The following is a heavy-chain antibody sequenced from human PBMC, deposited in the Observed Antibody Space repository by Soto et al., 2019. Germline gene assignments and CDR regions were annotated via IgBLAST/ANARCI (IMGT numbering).Heavy chain of an antibody. D-gene: IGHD2-15*01. J-gene: IGHJ5*02. Sequence: KPSETLSLTCTVYGGSFSGYYWSWIRQPPGKGLEWIGEINHSGSTNYNPSLKSRVTISVDTSKNQFSLKLSSVTAADTAVYYCARGRRSSRGWFDPWGQGTLVTVSS. CDR1: GGSFSGYY. CDR3: ARGRRSSRGWFDP. V-gene: IGHV4-34*01. CDR2: INHSGST.